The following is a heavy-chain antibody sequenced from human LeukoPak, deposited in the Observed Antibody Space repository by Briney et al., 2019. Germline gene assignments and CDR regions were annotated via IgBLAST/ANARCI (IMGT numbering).Heavy chain of an antibody. D-gene: IGHD1-26*01. CDR3: AKTGELSSWFDP. CDR1: GLTFSSYA. CDR2: ISGSGGST. Sequence: HAGGSLRLSCAASGLTFSSYAMSWVRQAPGKGLEWVSAISGSGGSTYYADSVKGRFTISRDNSKNTLYLQMNSLRAEDTAVYYCAKTGELSSWFDPWGQGTLVTVSS. J-gene: IGHJ5*02. V-gene: IGHV3-23*01.